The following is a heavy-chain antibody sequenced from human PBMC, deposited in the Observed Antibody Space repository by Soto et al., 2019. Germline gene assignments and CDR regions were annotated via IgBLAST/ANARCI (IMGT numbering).Heavy chain of an antibody. CDR1: GGTFSSYT. V-gene: IGHV1-69*04. CDR2: IIPILGIA. J-gene: IGHJ6*03. D-gene: IGHD4-17*01. Sequence: GASVKVSCKASGGTFSSYTISWVRQAPGQGLEWMGRIIPILGIANYAQKFQGRVTITADKSTSTAYMELSSLRSEDTAVYYCAREKTIQSTVTLLYPGYYYYMDVWGKGTTVTVSS. CDR3: AREKTIQSTVTLLYPGYYYYMDV.